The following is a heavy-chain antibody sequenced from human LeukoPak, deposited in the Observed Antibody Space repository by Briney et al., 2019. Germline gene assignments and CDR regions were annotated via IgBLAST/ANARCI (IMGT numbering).Heavy chain of an antibody. D-gene: IGHD6-13*01. CDR2: ISGSGGST. V-gene: IGHV3-23*01. J-gene: IGHJ3*02. CDR3: TTYLFLGYSSNWYSDTFDI. Sequence: PGGSLRLSCAASGFTFTNYAMNWVRQAPGKGLEWVSAISGSGGSTYYADSVKGRFTISRDNSKNTLYLQMNSLKTEDTAVYYYTTYLFLGYSSNWYSDTFDIWGQGTMVTVSS. CDR1: GFTFTNYA.